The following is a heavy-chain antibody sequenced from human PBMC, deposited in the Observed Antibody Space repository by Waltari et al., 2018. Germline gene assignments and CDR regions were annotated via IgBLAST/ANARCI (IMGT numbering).Heavy chain of an antibody. J-gene: IGHJ5*02. CDR3: ARGAVPGKGANWFDP. CDR2: MNPSSGNS. CDR1: GYTFYSYD. D-gene: IGHD3-16*01. Sequence: QVQLVQSGAEVKKPGASVKVSCRSSGYTFYSYDINWVRQAAGQGLEWMGWMNPSSGNSYSTQKFQERVNMTRNSYTSTFYLELSSLTSDDTAVYYCARGAVPGKGANWFDPWGQGTLVIVSS. V-gene: IGHV1-8*01.